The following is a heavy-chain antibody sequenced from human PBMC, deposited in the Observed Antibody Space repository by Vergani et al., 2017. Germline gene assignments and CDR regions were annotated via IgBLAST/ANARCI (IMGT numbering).Heavy chain of an antibody. D-gene: IGHD2-21*01. J-gene: IGHJ6*02. CDR2: IIPIFATA. Sequence: QVQLEQSGAEVKKPGSSVTVSCKASGGTFSSYAISWVRQAPGQGLEWMGGIIPIFATANYAQKFQGRVTITADGSTSTAYMELSSLRAEDTAVYYCARDGGWGGPYGMDVWGQGTTVTVSS. V-gene: IGHV1-69*12. CDR3: ARDGGWGGPYGMDV. CDR1: GGTFSSYA.